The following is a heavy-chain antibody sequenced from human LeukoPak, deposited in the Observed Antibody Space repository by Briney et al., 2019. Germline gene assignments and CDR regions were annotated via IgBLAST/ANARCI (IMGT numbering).Heavy chain of an antibody. Sequence: GRSLRLSCTASGFTFTTYNMNWVRQAPGKGLEWVSYINSGSSTIYYADSVKGRFTISRDNAKNSLYLQMNSLRAEDTAVYYCARERWIRYYMDVYGKGTTVTVSS. D-gene: IGHD5-18*01. CDR1: GFTFTTYN. CDR3: ARERWIRYYMDV. J-gene: IGHJ6*03. CDR2: INSGSSTI. V-gene: IGHV3-48*01.